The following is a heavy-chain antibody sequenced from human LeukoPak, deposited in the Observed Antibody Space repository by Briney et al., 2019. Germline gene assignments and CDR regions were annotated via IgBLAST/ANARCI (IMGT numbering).Heavy chain of an antibody. J-gene: IGHJ4*02. Sequence: PGRSLRLSCAASGFTFSSYAMLWVRQAPGKGLEGGAVISYDGSNKYYADSVKGRFTISRDNCKNKLYLQMNSLRAEDTAVYYCARDKMDIVVVPAAMKMGFDYWGQGTLVTVSS. V-gene: IGHV3-30*01. D-gene: IGHD2-2*03. CDR1: GFTFSSYA. CDR3: ARDKMDIVVVPAAMKMGFDY. CDR2: ISYDGSNK.